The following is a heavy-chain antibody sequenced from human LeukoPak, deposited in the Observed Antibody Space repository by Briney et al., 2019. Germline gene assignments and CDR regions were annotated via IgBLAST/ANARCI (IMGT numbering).Heavy chain of an antibody. J-gene: IGHJ4*02. CDR3: ARTSVGYCSGGSCYTNFDY. CDR2: IYPDDSDT. Sequence: GESLKISCKGSGYSFTSYWIGRVRQMPGKGLEWMGIIYPDDSDTRYSPSFQGQVTISADKSISTAYLQWSSLKASDTAMYYCARTSVGYCSGGSCYTNFDYWGQGTLVTVSS. CDR1: GYSFTSYW. D-gene: IGHD2-15*01. V-gene: IGHV5-51*01.